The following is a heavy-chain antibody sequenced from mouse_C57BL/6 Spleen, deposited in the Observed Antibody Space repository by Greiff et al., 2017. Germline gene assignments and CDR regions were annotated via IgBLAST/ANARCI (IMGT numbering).Heavy chain of an antibody. Sequence: QVQLQQSDAELVKPGASVKISCKVSGYTFTDHTIHWMKQRPEQGLEWIGYIYPRDGSTKYNAKFKGPATLTADKSSSTAYMQLNSLTSDDSAVYFCATIYAGYPRAYFDVWGTGTTVTVSS. CDR3: ATIYAGYPRAYFDV. V-gene: IGHV1-78*01. CDR2: IYPRDGST. D-gene: IGHD2-3*01. CDR1: GYTFTDHT. J-gene: IGHJ1*03.